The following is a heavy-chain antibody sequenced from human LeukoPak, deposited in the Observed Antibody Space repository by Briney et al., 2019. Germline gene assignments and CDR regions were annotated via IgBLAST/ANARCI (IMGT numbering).Heavy chain of an antibody. D-gene: IGHD5-18*01. CDR3: ARDTAGSDY. CDR1: GFTFSSYS. Sequence: PGGSLRLSCAASGFTFSSYSMNWVRQAPGKGLEWVSSISSSSSYIYYADSVKGRFTISRDNAKKSLYLQMNSLRAENTAVYYCARDTAGSDYWGQGTLVTVSS. J-gene: IGHJ4*02. V-gene: IGHV3-21*01. CDR2: ISSSSSYI.